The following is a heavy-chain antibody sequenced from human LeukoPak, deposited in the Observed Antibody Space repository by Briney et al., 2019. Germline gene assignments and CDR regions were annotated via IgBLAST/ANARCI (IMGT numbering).Heavy chain of an antibody. CDR1: GDSINAYY. D-gene: IGHD6-13*01. CDR3: ARRRAEGGSNGHYNWFDP. J-gene: IGHJ5*02. Sequence: SETLSLTCTVSGDSINAYYWGWIRQPPGKGLDWLGYIYFSWTTKYNPSLESRVTISVDTSKNQFSLKLSSVTAADTAVYYCARRRAEGGSNGHYNWFDPWGQGILVTVSS. CDR2: IYFSWTT. V-gene: IGHV4-59*08.